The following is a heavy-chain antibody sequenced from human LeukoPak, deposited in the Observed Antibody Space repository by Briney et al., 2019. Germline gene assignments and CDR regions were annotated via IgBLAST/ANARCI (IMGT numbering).Heavy chain of an antibody. CDR1: GYTFTGYY. D-gene: IGHD3-10*01. V-gene: IGHV1-2*02. CDR3: ARAALGVWFGEPLGGPTEY. J-gene: IGHJ4*02. CDR2: INPNSGGT. Sequence: SVKVSCKASGYTFTGYYIHWVRQAPGQGLEWMGWINPNSGGTYYAQSFQGRVTMTRDTSISTAYMELSRLRSDDTAVYYCARAALGVWFGEPLGGPTEYWGQGTLVAVSS.